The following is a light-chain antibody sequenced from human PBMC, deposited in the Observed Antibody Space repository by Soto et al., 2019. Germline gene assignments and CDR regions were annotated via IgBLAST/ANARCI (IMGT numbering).Light chain of an antibody. V-gene: IGLV2-14*01. CDR2: EVS. CDR1: SSDVGGYNY. CDR3: SSYTSSSTAG. J-gene: IGLJ1*01. Sequence: QSALTQPASVSGSPGQSITISCTGTSSDVGGYNYVSWYQQHPGKAPKLMIYEVSNRPSGVSNRFSGSKSDNTASLTISGLQAEDEADYYCSSYTSSSTAGFGTGTKLTVL.